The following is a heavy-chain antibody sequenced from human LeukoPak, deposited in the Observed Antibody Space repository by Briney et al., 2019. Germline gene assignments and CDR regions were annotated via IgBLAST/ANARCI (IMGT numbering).Heavy chain of an antibody. Sequence: GASVKVSCKASSYTFTRYGISWVRQAPGQGLEWMGWISGSNGNTNYAQKFQGRVSMTADTSTSTAYMELSSLRSEDTAVYYCASGYSGYDSWLLPTFDYWGQGTLVTVSS. J-gene: IGHJ4*02. CDR1: SYTFTRYG. D-gene: IGHD5-12*01. CDR3: ASGYSGYDSWLLPTFDY. V-gene: IGHV1-18*01. CDR2: ISGSNGNT.